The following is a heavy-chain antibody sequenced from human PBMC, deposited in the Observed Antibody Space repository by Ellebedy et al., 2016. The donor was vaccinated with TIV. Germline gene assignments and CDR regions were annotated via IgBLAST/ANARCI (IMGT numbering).Heavy chain of an antibody. J-gene: IGHJ5*02. CDR3: ARGVGIFPGRGDWFNP. D-gene: IGHD2/OR15-2a*01. CDR1: GGSISSYY. Sequence: SETLSLTXTVSGGSISSYYCSWIRQPPGKGLEWIGYIYYSGSTNYNPSLKSRVTISVDTSKNQFSLKLSSVTAADTAVYYCARGVGIFPGRGDWFNPWGQGTLVTVSS. CDR2: IYYSGST. V-gene: IGHV4-59*12.